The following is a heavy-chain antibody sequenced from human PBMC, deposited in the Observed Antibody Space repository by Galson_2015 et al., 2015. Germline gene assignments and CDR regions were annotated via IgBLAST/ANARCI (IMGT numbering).Heavy chain of an antibody. CDR3: AHRRLEPMTTVTTGFDY. Sequence: PALVKPTQPLTLTCTFSGFSLSTAGVGVGWIRQPPGKALEWLALIYWDDNKYYSPSLKSRLIITKDTSKSQVVLTMTNMDPVDTATYYCAHRRLEPMTTVTTGFDYWGQGTLVTVSS. D-gene: IGHD4-17*01. J-gene: IGHJ4*02. V-gene: IGHV2-5*02. CDR1: GFSLSTAGVG. CDR2: IYWDDNK.